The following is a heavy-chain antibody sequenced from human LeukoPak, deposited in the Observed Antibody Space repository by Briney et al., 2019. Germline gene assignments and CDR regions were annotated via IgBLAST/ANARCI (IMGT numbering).Heavy chain of an antibody. CDR2: IWYDGSKT. Sequence: QPGGSLRLSCAASGFTFSDSGMHWVRQAPGKGLEWVGVIWYDGSKTKYVDSVRGRFTISRDNSRNTLHLQMDSLRAEDTAVYYCAKGSHKLYGMDVWGQGTTVTVSS. CDR1: GFTFSDSG. CDR3: AKGSHKLYGMDV. J-gene: IGHJ6*02. V-gene: IGHV3-33*06.